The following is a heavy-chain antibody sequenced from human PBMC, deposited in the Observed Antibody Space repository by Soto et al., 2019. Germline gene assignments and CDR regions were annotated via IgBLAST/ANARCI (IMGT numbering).Heavy chain of an antibody. Sequence: EVQMLESGGGLVQPGGSLRLSCAASGFTFTSYAMSWVRQVPGRGLEWVSGISDSGGSTHYADSVKGRFSISRDNSKNTLYLQMNSLRAEDTAVYYCATARAVTSGWYYFDYWGQGTLVTVSS. D-gene: IGHD6-19*01. V-gene: IGHV3-23*01. CDR1: GFTFTSYA. CDR2: ISDSGGST. CDR3: ATARAVTSGWYYFDY. J-gene: IGHJ4*02.